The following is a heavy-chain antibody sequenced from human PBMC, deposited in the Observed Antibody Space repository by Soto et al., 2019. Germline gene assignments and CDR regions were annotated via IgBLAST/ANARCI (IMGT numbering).Heavy chain of an antibody. V-gene: IGHV3-23*01. CDR2: ISGGGGST. CDR3: ARSIRPRGDSVTWTTDAFDI. D-gene: IGHD6-6*01. Sequence: GGSLRLSCTASGITFITYVLTWVRQAPGKGLEWVSSISGGGGSTYYADSVKGRFTISRDDSRNTLSLQINSLRAEDTAIYYCARSIRPRGDSVTWTTDAFDIWGQGTMVTVSS. J-gene: IGHJ3*02. CDR1: GITFITYV.